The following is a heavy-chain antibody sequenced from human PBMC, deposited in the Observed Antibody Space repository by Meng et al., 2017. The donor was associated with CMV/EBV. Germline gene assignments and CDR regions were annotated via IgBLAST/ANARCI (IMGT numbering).Heavy chain of an antibody. D-gene: IGHD3-10*01. J-gene: IGHJ4*02. CDR2: IYWDDDK. Sequence: LTEPGPTLVKPQQTCTLTCTFSGFSLSTSGVGVGWIRQPPGKALEWLALIYWDDDKRYSPSLKSRLTITKDTSKNQVVLTMTNMDPVDTATYYCAHRLHGSGSYYPYYFDYWGQGTLVTVSS. CDR3: AHRLHGSGSYYPYYFDY. V-gene: IGHV2-5*02. CDR1: GFSLSTSGVG.